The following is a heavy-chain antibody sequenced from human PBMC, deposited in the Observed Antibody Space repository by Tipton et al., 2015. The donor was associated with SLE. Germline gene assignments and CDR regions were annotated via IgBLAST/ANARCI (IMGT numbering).Heavy chain of an antibody. CDR2: IYTSGST. J-gene: IGHJ6*02. Sequence: TLSLTCTVSGGSISSGSYYWSWIRQPAGKGLEWIGRIYTSGSTNYNPSLKSRVTISVDTSKNQFSLKLSSVTAADTAVYYCARLIYDFWRGGMDVWGQGTTVTVSS. CDR1: GGSISSGSYY. CDR3: ARLIYDFWRGGMDV. D-gene: IGHD3-3*01. V-gene: IGHV4-61*02.